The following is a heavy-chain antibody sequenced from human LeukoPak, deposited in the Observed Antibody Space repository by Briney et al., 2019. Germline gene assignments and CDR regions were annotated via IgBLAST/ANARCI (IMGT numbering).Heavy chain of an antibody. D-gene: IGHD4-23*01. CDR1: GGSVSSADYY. V-gene: IGHV4-61*08. Sequence: PSETLSLTCTVSGGSVSSADYYWSWIRHPPGKALEWIGYIYHTGSNNYKYSLKSRVTISVDTSKNQFSLKLSSVTAADTAVYYCARGYLSYYGGNSGSAWFDPWGQGTLVTVSS. J-gene: IGHJ5*02. CDR3: ARGYLSYYGGNSGSAWFDP. CDR2: IYHTGSN.